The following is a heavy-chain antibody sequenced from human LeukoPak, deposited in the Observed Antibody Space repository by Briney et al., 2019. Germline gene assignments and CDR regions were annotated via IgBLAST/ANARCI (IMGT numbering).Heavy chain of an antibody. D-gene: IGHD3-10*01. CDR3: ARAPYYGSIDY. J-gene: IGHJ4*02. CDR1: GFTFSSYD. CDR2: IGTAGDT. Sequence: PGGSLRLSCAASGFTFSSYDMHWVRQATGKGLEWVSAIGTAGDTYYPGSVKSRFTISRENAKNSLYLQMNSLRAGDTAVYYCARAPYYGSIDYWGQGTLVTVSS. V-gene: IGHV3-13*01.